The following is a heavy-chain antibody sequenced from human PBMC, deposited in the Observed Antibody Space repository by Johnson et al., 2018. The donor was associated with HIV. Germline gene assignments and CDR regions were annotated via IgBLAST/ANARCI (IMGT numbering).Heavy chain of an antibody. Sequence: VQLVESGGAVVQPGGSLRLSCGASGFNFDDYAMHWVRQAPGKGLEWVSLISWDGGDTYYADSVKGRFTISRDNSKNPWYRQMNSLRAEDTALYSCAGERVGDAFDIWGQGTMVTVSS. V-gene: IGHV3-43D*03. D-gene: IGHD1-26*01. CDR1: GFNFDDYA. J-gene: IGHJ3*02. CDR2: ISWDGGDT. CDR3: AGERVGDAFDI.